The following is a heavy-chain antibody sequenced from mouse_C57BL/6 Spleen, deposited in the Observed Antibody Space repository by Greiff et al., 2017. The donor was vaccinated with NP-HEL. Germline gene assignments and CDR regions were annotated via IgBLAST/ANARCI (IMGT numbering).Heavy chain of an antibody. Sequence: EVQLQESGPGLVKPSQSLSLTCSVTGYSITSGYYWNWIRQFPGNKLEWMGYISYDGSNNYNPSLKNRISITRDTSKNQFFLKLNSVTTEDTATYYCARGIYYDYPYYYAMDYWGQGTSVTVSS. CDR2: ISYDGSN. V-gene: IGHV3-6*01. CDR3: ARGIYYDYPYYYAMDY. D-gene: IGHD2-4*01. J-gene: IGHJ4*01. CDR1: GYSITSGYY.